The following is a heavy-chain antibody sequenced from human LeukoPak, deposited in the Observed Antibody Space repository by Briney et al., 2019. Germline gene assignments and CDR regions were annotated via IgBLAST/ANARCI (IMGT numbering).Heavy chain of an antibody. CDR2: IRYDGSNK. CDR1: GFTFSSYG. Sequence: GGSLRLSCAASGFTFSSYGMHWVRQAPGKGLEWVAFIRYDGSNKYYADSVKGRFTISRDNSKNTLYLQMNSLRAEDTAVYYCAKGGGRYYGSGSYRYYYYYMDVWGKGTTVTISS. J-gene: IGHJ6*03. V-gene: IGHV3-30*02. D-gene: IGHD3-10*01. CDR3: AKGGGRYYGSGSYRYYYYYMDV.